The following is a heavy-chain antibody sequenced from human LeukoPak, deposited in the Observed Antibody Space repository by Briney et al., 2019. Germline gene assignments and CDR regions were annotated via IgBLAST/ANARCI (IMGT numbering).Heavy chain of an antibody. Sequence: GGALRLSCAASGVTFSSYDRTWVRQAPGRGLEWVSSISPRGDNSYYGHYVKGRFTVYRDNSKNTVYLEMNNMRVAATDIYYCARVAGWHWFDPWGQGTLVTVSS. CDR3: ARVAGWHWFDP. V-gene: IGHV3-23*01. CDR2: ISPRGDNS. J-gene: IGHJ5*02. CDR1: GVTFSSYD. D-gene: IGHD6-19*01.